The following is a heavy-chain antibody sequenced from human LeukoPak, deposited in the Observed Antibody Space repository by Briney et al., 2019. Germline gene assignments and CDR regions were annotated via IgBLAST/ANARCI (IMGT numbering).Heavy chain of an antibody. V-gene: IGHV4-59*08. CDR1: GGSISSYC. D-gene: IGHD2-2*01. CDR2: IYYSGST. J-gene: IGHJ5*02. CDR3: ARRYCSSSSCSGNNWFDP. Sequence: SETLSLTCTVSGGSISSYCWSWIRQPPGKGLEWIGYIYYSGSTNYNPSLKSRVTISVDTSKNQFSLKLSSVTAADTAVYYCARRYCSSSSCSGNNWFDPWGQGTLVTVSS.